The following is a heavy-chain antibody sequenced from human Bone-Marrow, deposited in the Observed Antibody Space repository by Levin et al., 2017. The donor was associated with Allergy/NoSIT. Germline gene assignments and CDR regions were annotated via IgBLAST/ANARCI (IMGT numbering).Heavy chain of an antibody. CDR3: AKRVWGVLGGMDV. Sequence: GESLKISCAASGFTFSSYAMSWVRQAPGKGLEWVSAISGSGGSTYYADSVKGRFTISRDNSKNTLYLQMNSLRAEDTAVYYCAKRVWGVLGGMDVWGQGTTVTVSS. CDR1: GFTFSSYA. J-gene: IGHJ6*02. CDR2: ISGSGGST. V-gene: IGHV3-23*01. D-gene: IGHD3-10*01.